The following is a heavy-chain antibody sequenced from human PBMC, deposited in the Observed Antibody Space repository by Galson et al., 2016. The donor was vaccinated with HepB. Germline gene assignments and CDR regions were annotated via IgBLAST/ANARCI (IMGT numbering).Heavy chain of an antibody. V-gene: IGHV3-43D*03. CDR1: GFIFDDYA. D-gene: IGHD1-7*01. CDR2: ISWDGGST. Sequence: SLRLSCAASGFIFDDYAMHWVRQAPGKGLEWVSLISWDGGSTYYADSVKGRFTISRDNSKNPLYLQMNSLRAEDTALYYCTKDMRNWNYGLKRTDFFFAYWGQGTLVTVSS. J-gene: IGHJ4*02. CDR3: TKDMRNWNYGLKRTDFFFAY.